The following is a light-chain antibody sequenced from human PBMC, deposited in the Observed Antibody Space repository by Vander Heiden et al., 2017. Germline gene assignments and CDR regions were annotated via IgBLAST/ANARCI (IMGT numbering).Light chain of an antibody. Sequence: QAGLTQPPSVSKGLRQTATLTCTGNSNNVAYQGAAWLQQHQGPPPKLLSYRSNNRPSGISERFSASRSGNTATLTITGLQPEDEADYYCSAWDSKLNNWVFGGGTKLTVL. V-gene: IGLV10-54*01. CDR2: RSN. CDR1: SNNVAYQG. J-gene: IGLJ3*02. CDR3: SAWDSKLNNWV.